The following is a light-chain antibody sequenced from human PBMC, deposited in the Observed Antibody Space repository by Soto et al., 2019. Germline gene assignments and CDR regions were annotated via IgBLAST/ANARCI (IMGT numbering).Light chain of an antibody. J-gene: IGKJ4*01. Sequence: IQLTQSPSSLSASIGDRVTITCRASQGISSYLAWYQQKPGKAPKLLIYAASTLQRGVPSRFSGSASGTDFTLTISSLQPEDFATYYCQQLNSYPPTFGGGTKVEIK. CDR3: QQLNSYPPT. CDR1: QGISSY. V-gene: IGKV1-9*01. CDR2: AAS.